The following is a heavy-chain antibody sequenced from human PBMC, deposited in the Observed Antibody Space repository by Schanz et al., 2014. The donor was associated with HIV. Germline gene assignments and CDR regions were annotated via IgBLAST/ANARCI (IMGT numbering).Heavy chain of an antibody. D-gene: IGHD2-21*01. J-gene: IGHJ4*02. V-gene: IGHV3-30*03. CDR1: GFTFSSYG. Sequence: QVQLVESGGGVVQPGRSLRLSCAASGFTFSSYGMHWVRQAPGKGLEWVAVISYDGSNKYYADSVKGRFTISRDISKNTLYLQMNSLRAEDTATYYCTREGNYYGGSVPGHWGQGALVSVSS. CDR2: ISYDGSNK. CDR3: TREGNYYGGSVPGH.